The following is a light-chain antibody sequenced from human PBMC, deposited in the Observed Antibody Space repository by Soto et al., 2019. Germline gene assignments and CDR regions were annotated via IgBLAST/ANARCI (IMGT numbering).Light chain of an antibody. CDR2: AAS. V-gene: IGKV1-6*01. CDR3: LQDFNSPWT. CDR1: QDIRSD. Sequence: AIQMTQSPSSLSASVGDRVTITCRASQDIRSDLGWYQQKPGKTPKLLIFAASSLHSGVPSRFSGSGSGTDFTLTISSLQPEDFATYYCLQDFNSPWTFGQGTKVEIE. J-gene: IGKJ1*01.